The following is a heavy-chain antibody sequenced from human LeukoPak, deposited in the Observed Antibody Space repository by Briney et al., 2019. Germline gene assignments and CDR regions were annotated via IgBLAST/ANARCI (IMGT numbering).Heavy chain of an antibody. D-gene: IGHD3-3*01. CDR1: GGSFSGYY. J-gene: IGHJ3*02. Sequence: PSETLSLTCAVYGGSFSGYYWSWIRQPPGKGLEWIGEINHSGSTNYNPSLKSRVTISVDTSKNQFSLKLSSVTAADTAVYYCAETRDDFWSGRKDAFDIWGQGTMVTVSS. CDR3: AETRDDFWSGRKDAFDI. CDR2: INHSGST. V-gene: IGHV4-34*01.